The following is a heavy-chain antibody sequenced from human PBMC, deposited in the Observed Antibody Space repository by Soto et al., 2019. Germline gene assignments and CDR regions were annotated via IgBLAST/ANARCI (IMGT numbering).Heavy chain of an antibody. Sequence: EVQLLESGGGLVQPGGSLRLSCAASGFTFSSYAMSWVRQAPGKGLEWVSAISGSGGSTYYADSVKGRFTISRDNSKNTLYLQMNSLRAEDTAVYYCAKDLFKTTVTTYPFFGYWGQGTLFTVSS. CDR3: AKDLFKTTVTTYPFFGY. J-gene: IGHJ4*02. D-gene: IGHD4-4*01. CDR2: ISGSGGST. CDR1: GFTFSSYA. V-gene: IGHV3-23*01.